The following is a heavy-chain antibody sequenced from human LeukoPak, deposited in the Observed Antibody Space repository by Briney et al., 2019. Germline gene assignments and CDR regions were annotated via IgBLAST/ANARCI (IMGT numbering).Heavy chain of an antibody. D-gene: IGHD3-22*01. V-gene: IGHV1-2*02. Sequence: ASVKVSCKASGYTFTGYYMHWVRQAPGQGLEWMGWINPNSGGTNYAQKFQGRVTMTTDTSTSTAYMELRSLRSDDTAVYYCARDQPSYYDSSGYSYWGQGTLVTVSS. CDR2: INPNSGGT. CDR1: GYTFTGYY. J-gene: IGHJ4*02. CDR3: ARDQPSYYDSSGYSY.